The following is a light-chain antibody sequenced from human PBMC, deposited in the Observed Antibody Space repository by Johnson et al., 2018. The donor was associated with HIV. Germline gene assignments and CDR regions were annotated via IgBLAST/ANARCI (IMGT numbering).Light chain of an antibody. CDR1: SSNIGNNY. J-gene: IGLJ1*01. Sequence: QLVLTQPPSVSAAPGQKVTISCSGSSSNIGNNYVSWYQQLPGTAPKLLIYENNKRPSGIPDRFSGSKSGTSATLGITGLPTGDEADYYCGTWDSSLSAGWVFGTGTKVTVL. V-gene: IGLV1-51*02. CDR3: GTWDSSLSAGWV. CDR2: ENN.